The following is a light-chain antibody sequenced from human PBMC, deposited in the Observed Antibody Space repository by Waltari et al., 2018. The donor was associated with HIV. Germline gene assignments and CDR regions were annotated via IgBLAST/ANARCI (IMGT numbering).Light chain of an antibody. V-gene: IGKV3-20*01. CDR2: AAS. CDR1: QTVSSSY. J-gene: IGKJ1*01. CDR3: QQYGSSPWT. Sequence: EIVLTQSPGTLSLSPGDRATPSCRASQTVSSSYLAWYQQKTGQAPRLLIYAASARATAIPDRFTGSGSGTDFTLTIGRLEAEDFAVFYCQQYGSSPWTFGQGTKVEIK.